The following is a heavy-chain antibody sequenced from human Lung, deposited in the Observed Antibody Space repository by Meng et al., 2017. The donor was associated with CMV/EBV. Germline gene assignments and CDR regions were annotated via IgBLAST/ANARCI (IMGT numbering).Heavy chain of an antibody. J-gene: IGHJ3*02. CDR1: GFTVSSHY. V-gene: IGHV3-53*01. Sequence: GGSLRLXXVASGFTVSSHYMSWVRQAPGQGLEWVSVIYNVGDTYYADSVKGRFTVSRDNSKNTLYLQMNTLRPEDTAVYYCANGHCSGAICSGAFDIWGQGTXVTVSS. CDR3: ANGHCSGAICSGAFDI. D-gene: IGHD2-15*01. CDR2: IYNVGDT.